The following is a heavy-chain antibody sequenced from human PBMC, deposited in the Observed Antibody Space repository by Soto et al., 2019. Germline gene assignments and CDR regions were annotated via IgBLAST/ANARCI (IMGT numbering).Heavy chain of an antibody. Sequence: EVQLVESGGGLVQPGGSLRLSCAASGFTFSSYEMNWVRQAPGKGLEWVSYISSSGSIIYYADSVKGRFTISRDNAKNSLYLQMNSLRAEDTAVYYCARGCRRDGYNYGYWGQGTLVTVSS. D-gene: IGHD5-12*01. CDR1: GFTFSSYE. V-gene: IGHV3-48*03. CDR3: ARGCRRDGYNYGY. CDR2: ISSSGSII. J-gene: IGHJ4*02.